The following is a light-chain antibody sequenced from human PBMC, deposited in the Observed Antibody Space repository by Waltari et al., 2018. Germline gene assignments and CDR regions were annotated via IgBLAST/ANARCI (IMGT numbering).Light chain of an antibody. CDR2: RDS. CDR1: NIGSKN. Sequence: SYELTQPLSVSVALGQTARMTCGGNNIGSKNVHCDQQKPGQAPVLVIYRDSNRPSGIPGRFSGSNSGNTATLTISRAQAGDEADFYCQVWDSNTAVFGGGTKLTVL. J-gene: IGLJ2*01. V-gene: IGLV3-9*01. CDR3: QVWDSNTAV.